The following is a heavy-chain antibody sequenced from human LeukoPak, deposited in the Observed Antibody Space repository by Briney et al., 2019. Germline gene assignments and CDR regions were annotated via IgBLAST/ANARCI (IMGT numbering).Heavy chain of an antibody. CDR1: GYTFTGYY. D-gene: IGHD2-2*03. CDR2: INPNSGGT. CDR3: ARVGGYCSSTSCYVSKDYYYYYGMDV. V-gene: IGHV1-2*02. J-gene: IGHJ6*02. Sequence: ASVKVSCKASGYTFTGYYMHWVRQATGQGLEWMGWINPNSGGTNYAQKFQGRVTMTRDTSISTAYMELSRLRSDDTAVYYCARVGGYCSSTSCYVSKDYYYYYGMDVWGQGTTVTVSS.